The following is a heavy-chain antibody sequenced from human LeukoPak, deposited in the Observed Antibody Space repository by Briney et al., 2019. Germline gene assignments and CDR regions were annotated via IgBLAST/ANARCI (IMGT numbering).Heavy chain of an antibody. CDR2: IYQSGST. D-gene: IGHD3-10*01. CDR3: ARGLRYDGSGSYTHFDY. Sequence: PSETLSLTCAVSGGSITNGAYPWSWIPQPPGRGLEWIGYIYQSGSTYYNPTLNSRVTISLDRSKNQFSLKVTSVTAADTAVYYCARGLRYDGSGSYTHFDYWGQGSLVTVSS. V-gene: IGHV4-30-2*01. CDR1: GGSITNGAYP. J-gene: IGHJ4*02.